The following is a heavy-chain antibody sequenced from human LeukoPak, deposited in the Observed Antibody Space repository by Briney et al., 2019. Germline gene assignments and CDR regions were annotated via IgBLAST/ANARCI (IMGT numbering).Heavy chain of an antibody. J-gene: IGHJ6*03. CDR2: MKQDGSQK. V-gene: IGHV3-7*04. D-gene: IGHD5-12*01. CDR1: GFTFSNSW. CDR3: ARDGGGYGYYMDV. Sequence: AGSLRLSSAASGFTFSNSWMSWVRLAPGHGLEWVANMKQDGSQKYYVDSVKSRFTISRDNAKKSLYLQMNSLRAEDTAVYYCARDGGGYGYYMDVWGKGTTVTVSS.